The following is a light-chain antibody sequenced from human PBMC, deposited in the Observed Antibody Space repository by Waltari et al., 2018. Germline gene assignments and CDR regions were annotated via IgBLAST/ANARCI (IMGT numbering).Light chain of an antibody. V-gene: IGLV2-14*03. CDR2: DVT. Sequence: QSALTQPASVSGSPGQSITISCTGTNSNVGGFNYVSWYQQHPGKAPNLIIYDVTQRPSGVSDRFSGSSSGTERYLTISSLQSDDEADYYCQTWVTGIRVVFGGGTKLTVL. CDR1: NSNVGGFNY. CDR3: QTWVTGIRVV. J-gene: IGLJ2*01.